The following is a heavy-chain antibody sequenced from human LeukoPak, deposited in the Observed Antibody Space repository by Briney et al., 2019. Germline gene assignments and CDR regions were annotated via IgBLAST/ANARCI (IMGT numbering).Heavy chain of an antibody. CDR3: AREIAIFGVPDWDY. CDR2: ISYDGSNK. Sequence: GGSLRLSCAASGFTFSSYAMHWVRQAPGKGLEWVAVISYDGSNKYYADSVKGRFTISRGNSKNTLYLQMNSLRAEDTAVYYCAREIAIFGVPDWDYWGQGTLVTVSS. CDR1: GFTFSSYA. V-gene: IGHV3-30-3*01. D-gene: IGHD3-3*01. J-gene: IGHJ4*02.